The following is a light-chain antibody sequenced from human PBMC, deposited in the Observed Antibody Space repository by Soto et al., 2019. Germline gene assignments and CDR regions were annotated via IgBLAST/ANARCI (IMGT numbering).Light chain of an antibody. J-gene: IGLJ2*01. CDR3: CSYAGSSTLV. V-gene: IGLV2-23*01. Sequence: QSALTQPASVSGSPGQSITISCTGTSSDVGSYNLVSWYQQHPGKAPKLMIYEGSKRPSGVSNRFSGSKSANTASLTISGLQAEDEADYYCCSYAGSSTLVFGGGTKLTAL. CDR2: EGS. CDR1: SSDVGSYNL.